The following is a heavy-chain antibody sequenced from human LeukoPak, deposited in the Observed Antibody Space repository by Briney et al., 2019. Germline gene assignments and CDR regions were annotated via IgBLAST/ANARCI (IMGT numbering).Heavy chain of an antibody. J-gene: IGHJ4*02. CDR3: ARVGGSYYGSDY. V-gene: IGHV4-34*01. CDR2: INHSGST. CDR1: GFTFSDYY. Sequence: GSLRLSCAASGFTFSDYYMSWIRQPPGKGLEWIGEINHSGSTNYNPSLKSRVTISVDTSKNQFSLKLSSVTAADTAVYYCARVGGSYYGSDYWGQGTLVTVSS. D-gene: IGHD1-26*01.